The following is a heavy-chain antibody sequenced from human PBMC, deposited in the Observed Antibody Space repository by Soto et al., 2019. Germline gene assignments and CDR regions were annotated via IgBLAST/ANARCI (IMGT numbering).Heavy chain of an antibody. Sequence: SETLSLTCTVSGDSIISSDFYWGWVRQPPGKGLEWIGSIFYLGSSYYNPSLKSRVTMSVDTSKNQFSLRLRSVTAADTALYFCARHSLALRKNNWFGPWGQGIMVTVSS. D-gene: IGHD3-3*02. J-gene: IGHJ5*02. V-gene: IGHV4-39*01. CDR3: ARHSLALRKNNWFGP. CDR1: GDSIISSDFY. CDR2: IFYLGSS.